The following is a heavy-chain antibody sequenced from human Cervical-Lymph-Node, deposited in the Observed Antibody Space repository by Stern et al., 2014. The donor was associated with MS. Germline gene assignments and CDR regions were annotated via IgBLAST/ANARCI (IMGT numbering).Heavy chain of an antibody. CDR2: IIPIFGAA. J-gene: IGHJ6*02. D-gene: IGHD1-1*01. Sequence: DQLVESGAEVKKPGSSVKVSCKASGGTFSSQALSWVRQAPGQGLEWLGGIIPIFGAAHCAQKFQGRVTITADESTSTVYMELRGLRSDDTAVYYCARDEIGQTTTHYYYYGMYVWGQGTTVTVSS. V-gene: IGHV1-69*01. CDR1: GGTFSSQA. CDR3: ARDEIGQTTTHYYYYGMYV.